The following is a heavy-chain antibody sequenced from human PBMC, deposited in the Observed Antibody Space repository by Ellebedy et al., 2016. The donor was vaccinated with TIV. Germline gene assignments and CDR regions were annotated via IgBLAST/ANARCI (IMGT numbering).Heavy chain of an antibody. CDR2: IHQDGTT. Sequence: MPSETLSLTCVVPGGTVRSSVWWGWVRQPPGKGLEWIGEIHQDGTTNYSPSLKSRVIVSLDKSKIHISLKLNSVTAADTAVYFCATATGGWMAPHAFDIWGQGTLVTVSS. J-gene: IGHJ3*02. CDR1: GGTVRSSVW. CDR3: ATATGGWMAPHAFDI. V-gene: IGHV4-4*02. D-gene: IGHD2-8*02.